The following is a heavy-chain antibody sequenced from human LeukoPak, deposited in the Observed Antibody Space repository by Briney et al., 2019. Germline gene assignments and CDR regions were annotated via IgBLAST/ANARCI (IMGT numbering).Heavy chain of an antibody. J-gene: IGHJ6*02. CDR3: ARGDLNGMDV. CDR2: VNHSGNT. Sequence: PSETLSLTCAVYGGSFSGYYWSWIRQPPGKGLEWIGEVNHSGNTNYNPSLKSRVTISLDTSKNQFSLKLTSVTAADTAVYYCARGDLNGMDVWGQGTTVTVSS. D-gene: IGHD3-3*01. V-gene: IGHV4-34*01. CDR1: GGSFSGYY.